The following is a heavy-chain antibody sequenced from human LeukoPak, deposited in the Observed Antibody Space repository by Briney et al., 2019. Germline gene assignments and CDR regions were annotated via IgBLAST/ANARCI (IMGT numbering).Heavy chain of an antibody. CDR3: AKIRAVGPDTAMVIGYYFDY. D-gene: IGHD5-18*01. CDR2: ISGSGGST. J-gene: IGHJ4*02. V-gene: IGHV3-23*01. Sequence: GGSLRLSCAASGFTFSSYAMGWVRQAPGKGLEWVSAISGSGGSTYYADSVKGRFTISRDNSKNTLYLQMNSLRAEDTAVYYCAKIRAVGPDTAMVIGYYFDYWGQGTLVTVSS. CDR1: GFTFSSYA.